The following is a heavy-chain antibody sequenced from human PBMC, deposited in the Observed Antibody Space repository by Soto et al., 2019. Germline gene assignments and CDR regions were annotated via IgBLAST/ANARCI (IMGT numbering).Heavy chain of an antibody. CDR1: GGSISSIW. J-gene: IGHJ6*02. CDR3: ARSPDSSGYYPRWYYYGMDV. CDR2: IYHSGST. Sequence: SETLSLTCTVSGGSISSIWWSWVRQPQEKGLEWIGEIYHSGSTNYNPSLKSRVTISVDKSKNQFSLKLSSVTAADTAVYYCARSPDSSGYYPRWYYYGMDVWGQGTTVTVSS. V-gene: IGHV4-4*02. D-gene: IGHD3-22*01.